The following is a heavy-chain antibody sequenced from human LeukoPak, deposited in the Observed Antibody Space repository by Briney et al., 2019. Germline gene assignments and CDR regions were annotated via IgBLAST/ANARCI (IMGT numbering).Heavy chain of an antibody. D-gene: IGHD3-22*01. V-gene: IGHV4-59*01. J-gene: IGHJ4*02. CDR1: GGSISSYY. Sequence: SETLSLTCAVSGGSISSYYWSWIRQPPGKGLEWIGYIYYSGSTNYNPSLKSRVTISVDTSKNQFSLKLSSVTAADTAVYYCARDVGRNRNYDSSGYYDYWGQGTLVTVSS. CDR2: IYYSGST. CDR3: ARDVGRNRNYDSSGYYDY.